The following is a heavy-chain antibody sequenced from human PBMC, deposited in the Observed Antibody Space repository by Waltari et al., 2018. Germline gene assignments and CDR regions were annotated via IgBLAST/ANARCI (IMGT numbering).Heavy chain of an antibody. CDR3: TRGPWVAPLGGYFES. V-gene: IGHV1-69*12. J-gene: IGHJ4*02. CDR2: IITNGDME. D-gene: IGHD2-15*01. Sequence: VQLVPSGAEVKKLGFSVYESCMASGVIFSNHAINRVRQAPGQGLEWMGGIITNGDMETYTEEFQDRVTLVADESTKTVYMELRSLRSEDAAVYYCTRGPWVAPLGGYFESWGQGTLVTVSS. CDR1: GVIFSNHA.